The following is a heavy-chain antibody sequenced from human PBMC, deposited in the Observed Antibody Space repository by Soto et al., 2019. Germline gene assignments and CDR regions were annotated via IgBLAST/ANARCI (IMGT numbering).Heavy chain of an antibody. D-gene: IGHD6-13*01. CDR2: INPSGGST. Sequence: GASVKVSCKASGYTFTSYYMHWVRQAPGQGHERMGIINPSGGSTSYAQKFQGRVTMTRDTSTSTVYMELSSLRSEDTAVYYCARDLNEQQLVLRWGYYYYYGMDVWGQGTTVTVSS. CDR1: GYTFTSYY. J-gene: IGHJ6*02. CDR3: ARDLNEQQLVLRWGYYYYYGMDV. V-gene: IGHV1-46*01.